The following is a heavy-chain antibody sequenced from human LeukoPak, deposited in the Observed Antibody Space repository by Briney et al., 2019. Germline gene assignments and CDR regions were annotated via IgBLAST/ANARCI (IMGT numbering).Heavy chain of an antibody. CDR1: GGTFSSYS. CDR2: IIPLFNTP. Sequence: SVKVSCKDSGGTFSSYSISWVRQAPRQGLEWMGGIIPLFNTPNYAQKFQGRVSITADKSTNTTYMELSSLTSEDTAVYYCARGDGSPRSSGYYYYWGQGTLVTVSS. V-gene: IGHV1-69*06. D-gene: IGHD3-22*01. CDR3: ARGDGSPRSSGYYYY. J-gene: IGHJ4*02.